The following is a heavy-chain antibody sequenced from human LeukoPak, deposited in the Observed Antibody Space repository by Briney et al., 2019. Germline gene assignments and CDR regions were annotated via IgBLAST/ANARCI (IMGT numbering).Heavy chain of an antibody. CDR3: ARDLDDSWGLDY. D-gene: IGHD6-13*01. V-gene: IGHV1-2*02. Sequence: ASVKVSCKASGYTFTGYYMHWVRQAPGQGLEWMGWINPNSGGTNYAQKFQGRVTMTRDTSISTAYMELSRLRSDDTAVYYCARDLDDSWGLDYWGQGTLVTVSS. J-gene: IGHJ4*02. CDR2: INPNSGGT. CDR1: GYTFTGYY.